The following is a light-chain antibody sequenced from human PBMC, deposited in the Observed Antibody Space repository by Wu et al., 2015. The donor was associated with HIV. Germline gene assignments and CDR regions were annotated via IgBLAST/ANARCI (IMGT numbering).Light chain of an antibody. J-gene: IGKJ1*01. V-gene: IGKV3-11*01. Sequence: DTVLTQSPATLFLSPGERATLSCRASQNVDNYLAWYQQKPGQAPRLLIYDASNRATGIPARFTGSGSGTDFTLTISSLEPEDFAVYYCQQYGRTFGQGTKVEIK. CDR2: DAS. CDR3: QQYGRT. CDR1: QNVDNY.